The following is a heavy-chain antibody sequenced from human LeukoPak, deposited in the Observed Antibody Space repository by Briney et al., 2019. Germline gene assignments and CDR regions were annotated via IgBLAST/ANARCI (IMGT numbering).Heavy chain of an antibody. CDR2: IIPIFGAA. CDR1: GGTFSSYA. CDR3: ARDRWLQSESYFDY. J-gene: IGHJ4*02. Sequence: SVKVSCKASGGTFSSYAISWVRQAPGQGLEWMGRIIPIFGAANYAQKFQGRVTITTDESTSTAYMELSSLRSEDTAVYYCARDRWLQSESYFDYWGQGTLVTVSS. D-gene: IGHD5-24*01. V-gene: IGHV1-69*05.